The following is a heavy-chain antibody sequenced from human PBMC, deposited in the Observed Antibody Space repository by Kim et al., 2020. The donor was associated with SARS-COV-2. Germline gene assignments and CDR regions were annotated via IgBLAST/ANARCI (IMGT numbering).Heavy chain of an antibody. CDR2: INHYSGDT. V-gene: IGHV1-2*02. J-gene: IGHJ5*02. CDR1: GYTFTDYY. D-gene: IGHD3-3*01. CDR3: ARSAHFWSGHYLDL. Sequence: ASVKVSCKASGYTFTDYYIHWVRQAPGQGLEWMGWINHYSGDTNYAQKFQGRVTMTRDTSISTPYVELTSLRSDDTAVYYCARSAHFWSGHYLDLWGQGT.